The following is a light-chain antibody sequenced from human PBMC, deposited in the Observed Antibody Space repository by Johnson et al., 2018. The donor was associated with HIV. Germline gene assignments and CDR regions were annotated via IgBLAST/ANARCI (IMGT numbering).Light chain of an antibody. CDR3: GTWVGSLSACV. J-gene: IGLJ1*01. Sequence: QSVLTQPPSVSAAPGQKVTISCSGSTSSIGNNYVSWYQHLPGTAPKLLIYENNKRPSGIPARFSGSKSGTSATLGITGLQPGDGADYYCGTWVGSLSACVFGTGTKVTVL. V-gene: IGLV1-51*02. CDR2: ENN. CDR1: TSSIGNNY.